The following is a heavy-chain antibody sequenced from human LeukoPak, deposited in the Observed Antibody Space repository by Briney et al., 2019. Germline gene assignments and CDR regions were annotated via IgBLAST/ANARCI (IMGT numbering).Heavy chain of an antibody. V-gene: IGHV1-8*03. CDR1: GYTFTSYD. Sequence: ASVKVSCKASGYTFTSYDINWVRQATGQGLEWMGWMNPNSGNTGYAQKFQGRVTITRNTSISTAYMELSSLRSEDTAVYYCARGRQNDFWSGYSFDYWGQGILVTVSS. J-gene: IGHJ4*02. CDR3: ARGRQNDFWSGYSFDY. CDR2: MNPNSGNT. D-gene: IGHD3-3*01.